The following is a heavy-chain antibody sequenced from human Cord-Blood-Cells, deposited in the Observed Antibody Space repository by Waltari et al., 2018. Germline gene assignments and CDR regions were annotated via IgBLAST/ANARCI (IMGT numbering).Heavy chain of an antibody. CDR1: GFTFSSYA. D-gene: IGHD4-4*01. Sequence: EVQLLESGGGLVQPGGSLRLSCAASGFTFSSYAMSWVRQAPGKGLEWGSAISGSGGSTYYADSVKGRFTISRDNSKTTLYLQMNSLRAEDTAVYYCAKGLYSNYNWFDPWGQGTLVTVSS. CDR2: ISGSGGST. CDR3: AKGLYSNYNWFDP. V-gene: IGHV3-23*01. J-gene: IGHJ5*02.